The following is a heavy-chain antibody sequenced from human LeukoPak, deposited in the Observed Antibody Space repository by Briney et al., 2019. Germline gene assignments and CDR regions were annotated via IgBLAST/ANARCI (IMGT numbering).Heavy chain of an antibody. Sequence: SVKVSCKASGGTFSSYAISWVRQAPGQGLEWMGGIIPIFGTANYAQKFQGRVTITADKSTSTAYMELSSLRSEDTAVYYCARALIAARNYYYYYMDVWGKGTTVTVSS. V-gene: IGHV1-69*06. CDR2: IIPIFGTA. J-gene: IGHJ6*03. CDR3: ARALIAARNYYYYYMDV. CDR1: GGTFSSYA. D-gene: IGHD6-6*01.